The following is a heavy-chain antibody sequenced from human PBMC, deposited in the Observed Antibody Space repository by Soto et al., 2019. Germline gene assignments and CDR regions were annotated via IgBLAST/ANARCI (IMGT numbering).Heavy chain of an antibody. Sequence: EVQLVESGGGLVFPGGSLRLSCLASGFSFSDYSMNWVRQAPGKGLEWVSYITSISDNTTNADSVKGRFTVYRDNAKNSLFLQMLSLRDEDAASYYCARLHKGSLVTAWGQRILVTVFS. V-gene: IGHV3-48*02. J-gene: IGHJ4*02. CDR1: GFSFSDYS. CDR2: ITSISDNT. CDR3: ARLHKGSLVTA. D-gene: IGHD2-21*02.